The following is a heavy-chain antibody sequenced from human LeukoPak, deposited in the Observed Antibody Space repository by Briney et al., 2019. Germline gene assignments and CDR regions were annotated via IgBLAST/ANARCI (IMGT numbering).Heavy chain of an antibody. CDR2: ISSSSSYI. J-gene: IGHJ3*02. CDR3: ARLSHGSMVRGVVDAFDT. Sequence: PGGSLRLSCAASGFTFSSYSMNWVRQAPGKGLEWVSSISSSSSYIYYADSVKGRFTISRDNAKNSLYLQMNSLRAEDTAVYYCARLSHGSMVRGVVDAFDTWGQGTMVTVSS. CDR1: GFTFSSYS. V-gene: IGHV3-21*01. D-gene: IGHD3-10*01.